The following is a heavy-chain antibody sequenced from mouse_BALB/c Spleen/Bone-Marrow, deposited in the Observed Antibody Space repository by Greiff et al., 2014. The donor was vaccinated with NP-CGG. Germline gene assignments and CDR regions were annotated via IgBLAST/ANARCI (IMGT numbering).Heavy chain of an antibody. D-gene: IGHD2-4*01. J-gene: IGHJ3*01. CDR2: ISSGGST. V-gene: IGHV5-6-5*01. CDR3: ASYYDYTWFAY. Sequence: EVQLVESGGGLVKPGGSLKLSCAASGFTFSSYAMSWVRQTPEKRLEWVASISSGGSTYYPDSVKGRFTISRDNARNILYLQMSSLRSEDTAMYYCASYYDYTWFAYWGQGTLVTVSA. CDR1: GFTFSSYA.